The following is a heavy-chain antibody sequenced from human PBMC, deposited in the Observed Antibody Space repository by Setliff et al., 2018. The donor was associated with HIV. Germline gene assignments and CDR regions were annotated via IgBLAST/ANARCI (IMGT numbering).Heavy chain of an antibody. CDR1: GGPFTSSS. J-gene: IGHJ5*02. CDR3: ARGTTPLGWFDP. V-gene: IGHV1-18*04. D-gene: IGHD2-2*01. Sequence: ASVKVSCKASGGPFTSSSIGWVRQAPGQGLEWVGWISVYSGNTNYAQKLQGRVTMTTDTSTSTAYMELRSLRSDDTAVYYCARGTTPLGWFDPWGQGTLVTVSS. CDR2: ISVYSGNT.